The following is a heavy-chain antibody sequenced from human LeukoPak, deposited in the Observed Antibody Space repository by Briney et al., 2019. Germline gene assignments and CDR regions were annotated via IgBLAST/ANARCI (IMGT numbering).Heavy chain of an antibody. D-gene: IGHD3-22*01. CDR3: AKGSYYYDSSGYPSGY. CDR1: GNYW. V-gene: IGHV3-30*18. J-gene: IGHJ4*02. Sequence: GGSLRLSCAASGNYWMHWVRQAPGKGLEWVAVISYDGSNKYYADSVKGRFTISRDNSKNTLYLQMNSLRAEDTAVYYCAKGSYYYDSSGYPSGYWGQGTLVTVSS. CDR2: ISYDGSNK.